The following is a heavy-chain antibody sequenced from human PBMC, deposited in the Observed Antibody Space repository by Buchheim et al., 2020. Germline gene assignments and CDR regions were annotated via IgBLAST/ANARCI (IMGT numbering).Heavy chain of an antibody. CDR1: GFTFSSYW. J-gene: IGHJ4*02. CDR2: IKQDGSEK. D-gene: IGHD3-9*01. V-gene: IGHV3-7*01. Sequence: EVQLVESGGGLVQPGGSLRLSCAASGFTFSSYWMSWVRQAPGKGLEWVANIKQDGSEKYYVDSVKGRFTISRDNAKNSLYLQMNSLRAEDTAVYYCARVGYDILTGYLPHVDYWGQGTL. CDR3: ARVGYDILTGYLPHVDY.